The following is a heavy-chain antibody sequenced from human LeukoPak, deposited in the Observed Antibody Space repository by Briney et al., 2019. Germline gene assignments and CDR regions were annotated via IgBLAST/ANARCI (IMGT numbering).Heavy chain of an antibody. Sequence: SETLSLTCIVSGGSISSYYWSWIRQPPGKGLEWIGYIYYSGSTNYNPSLKSRVTISVDTSKNQFSLKLSSVTAADTAVYYCARDRHAYSGTDYWGQGTLVTVSS. CDR2: IYYSGST. CDR3: ARDRHAYSGTDY. J-gene: IGHJ4*02. CDR1: GGSISSYY. V-gene: IGHV4-59*01. D-gene: IGHD1-26*01.